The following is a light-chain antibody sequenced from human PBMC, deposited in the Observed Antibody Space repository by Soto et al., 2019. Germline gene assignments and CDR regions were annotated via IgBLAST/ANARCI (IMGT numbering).Light chain of an antibody. V-gene: IGKV1-39*01. CDR3: QQNYSTPWT. CDR2: AAS. J-gene: IGKJ1*01. Sequence: DIQMTQSPSSLSASVGDRVTITCRASENIASYLNWYQQKPGKAPTLLVYAASSLESGAPPRFSGTVSGTDFTLTITSLQPDDLATYFCQQNYSTPWTFGQGTKVEL. CDR1: ENIASY.